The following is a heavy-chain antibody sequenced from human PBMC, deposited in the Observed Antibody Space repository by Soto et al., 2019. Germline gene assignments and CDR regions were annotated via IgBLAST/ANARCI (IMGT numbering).Heavy chain of an antibody. CDR3: VRTLWHLGELPFGSFDY. CDR1: GGNFRNHG. CDR2: IVPILGTA. J-gene: IGHJ4*02. Sequence: QVQLVQSGAEVKKPGSSVKVSCKASGGNFRNHGINWVRQAPGQGLAWMGGIVPILGTANYAQKFQGRVTITADESTSTAYMELSSLRSEDTAVFYCVRTLWHLGELPFGSFDYWGQGTLVTVSS. D-gene: IGHD3-16*02. V-gene: IGHV1-69*01.